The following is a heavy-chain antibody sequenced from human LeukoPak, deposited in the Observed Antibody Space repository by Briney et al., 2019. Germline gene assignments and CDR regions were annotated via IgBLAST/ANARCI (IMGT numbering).Heavy chain of an antibody. Sequence: GASVKVSCKASGGTFSSYAISWVRQAPGQGLEWMGRIIPILGIANDAQKYQGRVTITADKSTSTAYMELSSLRSEDTAVYYCARGHLTGGDYRKAFDYWGQGTLVTVSS. CDR2: IIPILGIA. J-gene: IGHJ4*02. V-gene: IGHV1-69*04. CDR1: GGTFSSYA. D-gene: IGHD2-21*02. CDR3: ARGHLTGGDYRKAFDY.